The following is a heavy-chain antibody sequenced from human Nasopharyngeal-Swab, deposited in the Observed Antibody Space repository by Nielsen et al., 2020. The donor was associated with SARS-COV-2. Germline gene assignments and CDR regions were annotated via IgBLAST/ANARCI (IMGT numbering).Heavy chain of an antibody. V-gene: IGHV3-13*01. CDR3: AREDCSGGSCHLDV. J-gene: IGHJ6*02. CDR2: IASTGGT. Sequence: GESLKISCAASGFTFRHYAMHWVRQAAGKGLEWVSAIASTGGTHYPGSLRGRFVLSREDSKNSLYLQMSSLRPEDTAVYFCAREDCSGGSCHLDVWGQGTTVTVSS. CDR1: GFTFRHYA. D-gene: IGHD2-15*01.